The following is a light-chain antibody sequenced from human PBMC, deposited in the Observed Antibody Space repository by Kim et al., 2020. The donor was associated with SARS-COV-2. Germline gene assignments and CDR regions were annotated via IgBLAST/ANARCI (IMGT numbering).Light chain of an antibody. J-gene: IGKJ5*01. V-gene: IGKV4-1*01. CDR3: HQYYTAPVT. CDR2: WAS. CDR1: QNILYSSKNKNY. Sequence: ATIICKSSQNILYSSKNKNYLAWYQLKPRQPPKLLIYWASTRESGVHDRFSGSGSWTDFTLTISNLQAEDVTVYYCHQYYTAPVTFGQGTRLEIK.